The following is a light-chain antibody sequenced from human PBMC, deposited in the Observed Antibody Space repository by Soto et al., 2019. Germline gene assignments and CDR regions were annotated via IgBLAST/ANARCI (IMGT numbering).Light chain of an antibody. CDR3: QQCNRYPIT. V-gene: IGKV1-5*01. CDR1: QSISSW. CDR2: DAS. J-gene: IGKJ5*01. Sequence: DLQMTQSPSTLSASVGDRVTITCRSSQSISSWLAWYPQKQGKAPKLLIYDASSLESGVPSRFSGSGSGTELTITISSLQPDDSATYYCQQCNRYPITFGQGTRRENK.